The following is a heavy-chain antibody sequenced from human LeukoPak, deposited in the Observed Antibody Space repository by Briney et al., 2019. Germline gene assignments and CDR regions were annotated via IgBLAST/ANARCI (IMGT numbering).Heavy chain of an antibody. V-gene: IGHV4-39*01. CDR2: IYYSGST. D-gene: IGHD6-6*01. CDR1: GGSISSSSYY. J-gene: IGHJ2*01. Sequence: SETLSLTCTVSGGSISSSSYYWGWIRQPPGKGLEWIGSIYYSGSTYYNPSLKSRVTISVDTSKNQFSLKLSSVTAADTAVYYCAHGSSSTWYFDLWGRGTLVTVSS. CDR3: AHGSSSTWYFDL.